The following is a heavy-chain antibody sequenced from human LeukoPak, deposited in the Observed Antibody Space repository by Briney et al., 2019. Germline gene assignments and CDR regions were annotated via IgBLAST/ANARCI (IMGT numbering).Heavy chain of an antibody. CDR3: ARHAVGYCSGGSCPSADY. CDR2: IYTSGST. CDR1: GGSISSYY. V-gene: IGHV4-4*07. D-gene: IGHD2-15*01. Sequence: PSETLSLTCTVSGGSISSYYWSWIRQPAGKGLEWIGRIYTSGSTNYNPSLKSRVTISVDTSKNQFSLKLSSVTAADTAVYYCARHAVGYCSGGSCPSADYWGQGTLVTVSS. J-gene: IGHJ4*02.